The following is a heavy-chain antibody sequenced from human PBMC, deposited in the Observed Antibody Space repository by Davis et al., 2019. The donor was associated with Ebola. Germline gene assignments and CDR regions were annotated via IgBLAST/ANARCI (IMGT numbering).Heavy chain of an antibody. J-gene: IGHJ4*02. CDR1: GFTFSNAW. V-gene: IGHV3-69-1*01. D-gene: IGHD3-3*01. Sequence: GESLKISCAASGFTFSNAWMNWVRRAPGKGLEWVSYISSSSTIYYADSVKGRFTISRDNAKDSLYLQMNSLSTEDTAVYYCAKAPVRFLEWFTTDYWGKGTLVTVSS. CDR3: AKAPVRFLEWFTTDY. CDR2: ISSSSTI.